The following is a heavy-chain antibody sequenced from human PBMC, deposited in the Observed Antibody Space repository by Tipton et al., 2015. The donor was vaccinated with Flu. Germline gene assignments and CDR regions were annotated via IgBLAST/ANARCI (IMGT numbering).Heavy chain of an antibody. CDR2: IYYSGST. D-gene: IGHD5-12*01. V-gene: IGHV4-61*01. CDR3: ARDTRGGSGYTDPVYYYYMDV. Sequence: TLSLTCTVSGGSVSSDNYYWSWIRQPPGKRLEWIGYIYYSGSTNYNPSLKSRVTISIDTSKNQFSLKLSSVTAADTAVYYCARDTRGGSGYTDPVYYYYMDVWGKGTTVTVSS. J-gene: IGHJ6*03. CDR1: GGSVSSDNYY.